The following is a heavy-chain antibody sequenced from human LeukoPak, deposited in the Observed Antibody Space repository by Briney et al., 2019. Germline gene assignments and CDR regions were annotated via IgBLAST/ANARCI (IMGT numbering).Heavy chain of an antibody. Sequence: SETLSLTCTVSGGSISSSSYYWGWIRQPPGKGLEWIGSIYYSGSTYYNPSLKSRVTISVDTSKNQFSLKLSSVTAEDTAVYYCARRIAAAEVWFDPWGQGTLVTVSS. J-gene: IGHJ5*02. D-gene: IGHD6-13*01. CDR1: GGSISSSSYY. V-gene: IGHV4-39*01. CDR3: ARRIAAAEVWFDP. CDR2: IYYSGST.